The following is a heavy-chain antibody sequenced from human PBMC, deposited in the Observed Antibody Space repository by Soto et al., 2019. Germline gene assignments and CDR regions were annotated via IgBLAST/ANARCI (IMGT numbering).Heavy chain of an antibody. CDR1: GFTFSNYA. Sequence: GGSLRLSCAASGFTFSNYAMSWVRQAPGKGLEWVSTISGRGGNTYYADSVKGRFTISRDNSRNTLYLQMDSLRVEDSAVYSCAKARCSGGTCYLYYFDYWGQGALVTVSS. V-gene: IGHV3-23*01. CDR3: AKARCSGGTCYLYYFDY. D-gene: IGHD2-15*01. J-gene: IGHJ4*02. CDR2: ISGRGGNT.